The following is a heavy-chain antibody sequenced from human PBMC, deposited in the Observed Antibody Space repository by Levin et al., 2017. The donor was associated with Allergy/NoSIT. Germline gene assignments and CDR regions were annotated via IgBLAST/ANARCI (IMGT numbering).Heavy chain of an antibody. CDR2: VKSKTDGGAT. V-gene: IGHV3-15*07. CDR3: SLQYFDY. Sequence: MSGGSLRLSCAASGFAFSDTWMNWVRQTPGKGLEWVGRVKSKTDGGATDYAAPVKGRFTISRDDSKNTVYLQMNSLKSEDTAVYYCSLQYFDYWGQGILVTVSS. CDR1: GFAFSDTW. D-gene: IGHD2-15*01. J-gene: IGHJ4*02.